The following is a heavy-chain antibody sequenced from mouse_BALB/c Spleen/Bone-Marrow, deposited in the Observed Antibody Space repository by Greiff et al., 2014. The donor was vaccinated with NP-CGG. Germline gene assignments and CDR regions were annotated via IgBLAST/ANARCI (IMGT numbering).Heavy chain of an antibody. J-gene: IGHJ4*01. Sequence: VQLQQSGAELVKPGASVKLSCKASGYTFTSYYMYWVKQRPGQALEWIGEINPSNGGTNFNEKFKSKATLTVDQYSSTAYMQLSSLTSEDSAVYYRTRSRYDYDNAMDCWGQGTSVTVSS. CDR1: GYTFTSYY. D-gene: IGHD2-4*01. V-gene: IGHV1S81*02. CDR3: TRSRYDYDNAMDC. CDR2: INPSNGGT.